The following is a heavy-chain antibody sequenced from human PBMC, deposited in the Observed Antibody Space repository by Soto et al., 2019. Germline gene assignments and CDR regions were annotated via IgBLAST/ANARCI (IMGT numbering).Heavy chain of an antibody. CDR1: GGSISSGGYS. CDR3: ARAPGGVTYLTV. V-gene: IGHV4-30-2*01. D-gene: IGHD5-18*01. J-gene: IGHJ4*02. Sequence: PSETLSLTCAVSGGSISSGGYSWSWIRQPPGKGLEWIGYIYHSGSTYYNPSLKSRVTISVDRSKNQFSLRLTSVTAADTAVYFCARAPGGVTYLTVWGQGTLVPVSS. CDR2: IYHSGST.